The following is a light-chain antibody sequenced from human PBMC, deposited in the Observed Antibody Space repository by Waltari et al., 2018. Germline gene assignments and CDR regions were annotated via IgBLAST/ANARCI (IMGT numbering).Light chain of an antibody. J-gene: IGKJ1*01. V-gene: IGKV3-20*01. CDR1: ENVGNDY. Sequence: EIVLTQSPGTLSVSPGERATLSCRASENVGNDYLAWYQVKPGQAPRLLIYDASIRATGISDRFSGSGSGTDFSLTIGRLDPEDFALYYCQQYYSLPWTFGQGTRVDIK. CDR3: QQYYSLPWT. CDR2: DAS.